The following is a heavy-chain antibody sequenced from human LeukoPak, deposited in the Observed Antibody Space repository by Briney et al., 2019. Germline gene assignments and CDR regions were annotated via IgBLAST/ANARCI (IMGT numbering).Heavy chain of an antibody. CDR2: TYYRSKWYN. Sequence: SQTLSLTCAISGDSVSSNSAAWNWIRQSPSRGLEWLGRTYYRSKWYNDYAVSVKSRITINPDTSKNQFSLQLNSVTPEDTAVYYCAREQLGYCSGGSCYPLAPSFDYWGQGTLVTVSS. D-gene: IGHD2-15*01. CDR3: AREQLGYCSGGSCYPLAPSFDY. CDR1: GDSVSSNSAA. V-gene: IGHV6-1*01. J-gene: IGHJ4*02.